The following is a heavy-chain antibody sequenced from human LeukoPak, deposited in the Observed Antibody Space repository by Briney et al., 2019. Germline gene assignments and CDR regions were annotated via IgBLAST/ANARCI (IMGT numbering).Heavy chain of an antibody. CDR3: ARDAAMTYRGYFDI. Sequence: GGSLRLSCAASGFTFSSYAMSWVRQAPGKGLEWVAHIRQDGNNKIYADSLKGRFTISRNNSEKTVFLQMSSLRPEDTAVYYCARDAAMTYRGYFDIWGRGTLLTVSS. CDR1: GFTFSSYA. J-gene: IGHJ2*01. V-gene: IGHV3-30*02. CDR2: IRQDGNNK. D-gene: IGHD6-25*01.